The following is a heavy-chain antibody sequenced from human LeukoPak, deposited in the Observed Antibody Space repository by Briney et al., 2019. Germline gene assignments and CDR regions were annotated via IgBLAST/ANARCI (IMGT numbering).Heavy chain of an antibody. CDR1: RFTFSSYW. Sequence: PGGTSTLSCAASRFTFSSYWMSWVRQAPGKGLEWVANIKQDGSEKYNGASVKGRFTISRDNAKNTLYLQMNSLRAEDTAVYYCEELGITMIGGVWGKGTTVTISS. CDR2: IKQDGSEK. V-gene: IGHV3-7*01. J-gene: IGHJ6*03. D-gene: IGHD3-10*02. CDR3: EELGITMIGGV.